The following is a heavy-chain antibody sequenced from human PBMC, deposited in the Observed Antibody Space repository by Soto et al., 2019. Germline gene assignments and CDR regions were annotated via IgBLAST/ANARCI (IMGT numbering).Heavy chain of an antibody. Sequence: PSETLSLTCTVSGGSISGYYWNWIRQPPGKGLEWIGYIYYSGSTNYNPSLKSRVTISVDTSKNQFSLKLSSVTAADTAVYYCAREQPYNGRHHFDYWRQGTLVTVSS. CDR3: AREQPYNGRHHFDY. V-gene: IGHV4-59*01. CDR2: IYYSGST. J-gene: IGHJ4*02. D-gene: IGHD1-26*01. CDR1: GGSISGYY.